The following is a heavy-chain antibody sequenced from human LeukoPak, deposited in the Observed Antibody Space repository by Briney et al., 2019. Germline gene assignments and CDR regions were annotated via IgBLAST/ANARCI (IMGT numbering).Heavy chain of an antibody. CDR2: ISYDGSNK. CDR1: GFTFSSYG. CDR3: AKDQQD. Sequence: GGSLRLSCAASGFTFSSYGMHWVRQAPGKGLEWVAVISYDGSNKYYADSVKGRFTISRDNSKNTLYLHMNSLRAQDTAVYYCAKDQQDWGQGTLVTVSS. V-gene: IGHV3-30*18. J-gene: IGHJ1*01.